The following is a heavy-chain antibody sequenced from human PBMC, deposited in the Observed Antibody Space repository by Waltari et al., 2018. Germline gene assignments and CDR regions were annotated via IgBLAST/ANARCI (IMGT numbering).Heavy chain of an antibody. J-gene: IGHJ4*02. CDR1: RFPVSSYW. V-gene: IGHV3-7*01. Sequence: EVQLVESGGGLVQPGGCLRLSCAASRFPVSSYWMSWVRQAPGKGLEWVANIKQDGSEKYYVDSVKGRFTISRDNAKNSLYLQMNSLRAEDTAVYYCARRLAFDYWGQGTLVTVSS. CDR2: IKQDGSEK. CDR3: ARRLAFDY. D-gene: IGHD6-19*01.